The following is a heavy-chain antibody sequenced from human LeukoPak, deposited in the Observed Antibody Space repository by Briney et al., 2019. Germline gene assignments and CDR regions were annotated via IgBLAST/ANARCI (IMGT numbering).Heavy chain of an antibody. D-gene: IGHD6-13*01. J-gene: IGHJ3*02. Sequence: ASVKVSCKASGGTFSSYAISWVRQAPGQGLEWMGGIIPIFGTANYAQKFQGRVTITADESTSTAYMELSSLRSEDTVVYYCARDNTGIAAAGIDAFDIWGQGTMVTVSS. V-gene: IGHV1-69*13. CDR1: GGTFSSYA. CDR2: IIPIFGTA. CDR3: ARDNTGIAAAGIDAFDI.